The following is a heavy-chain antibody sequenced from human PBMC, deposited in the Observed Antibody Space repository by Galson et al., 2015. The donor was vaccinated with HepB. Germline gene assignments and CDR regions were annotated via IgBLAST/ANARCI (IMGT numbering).Heavy chain of an antibody. Sequence: TLSLICTVSGGSVSSGSDYWSWIRQPAGKGLEWIGRIYTSGNTHYNPSLKRRITMSLDTSKNQFSLRLNSVSAADTAVYYCAGEFHYWGQGTLVTVSS. V-gene: IGHV4-61*02. CDR2: IYTSGNT. J-gene: IGHJ4*02. CDR3: AGEFHY. CDR1: GGSVSSGSDY.